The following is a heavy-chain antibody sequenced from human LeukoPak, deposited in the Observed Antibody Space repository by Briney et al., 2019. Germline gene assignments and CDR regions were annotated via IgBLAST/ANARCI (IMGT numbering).Heavy chain of an antibody. D-gene: IGHD6-19*01. V-gene: IGHV3-48*03. Sequence: GGSLRLSCAASGFTFSSYEMNWVRQAPGKGLEWVSYISSSGNTIYYADPVKGRFTISRDNAKNSLYLQMNSLRAEDTAVYYCARRMTIAVAGNTLEYWGQGTLVTVSS. CDR2: ISSSGNTI. CDR3: ARRMTIAVAGNTLEY. CDR1: GFTFSSYE. J-gene: IGHJ4*02.